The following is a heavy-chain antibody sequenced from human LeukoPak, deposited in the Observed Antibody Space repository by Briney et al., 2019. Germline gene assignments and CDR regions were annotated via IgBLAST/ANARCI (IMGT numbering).Heavy chain of an antibody. CDR2: INPNSGGT. CDR3: ARADYDILTGYRNDYYYYMDV. D-gene: IGHD3-9*01. V-gene: IGHV1-2*02. CDR1: GYTFTGYY. Sequence: ASVKVSCKASGYTFTGYYMHWVRQAPGQGLEWMGWINPNSGGTNYAQKFQGRVTMTRDTSISTAYMELSRLRSDDTAVYYCARADYDILTGYRNDYYYYMDVWGKGTTVTISS. J-gene: IGHJ6*03.